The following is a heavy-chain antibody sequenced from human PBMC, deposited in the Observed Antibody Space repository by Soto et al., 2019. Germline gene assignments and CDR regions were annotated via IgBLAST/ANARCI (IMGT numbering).Heavy chain of an antibody. CDR2: ISYDGSNK. CDR3: ARVLNYYGSGGEIDY. Sequence: QVQLVESGGGVVQPGRSLRLSCAASGFTFSSYAMHWVRQAPGKGLEWVAVISYDGSNKYYADSVKGRFTISRDNSKNTLYLQMNSLGAEDTAVYYCARVLNYYGSGGEIDYWGQGTLVTVSS. V-gene: IGHV3-30-3*01. CDR1: GFTFSSYA. D-gene: IGHD3-22*01. J-gene: IGHJ4*02.